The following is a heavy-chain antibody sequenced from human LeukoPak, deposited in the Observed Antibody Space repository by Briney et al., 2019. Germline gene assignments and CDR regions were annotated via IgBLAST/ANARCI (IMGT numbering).Heavy chain of an antibody. CDR1: GGSFSSGDYY. J-gene: IGHJ5*02. CDR3: ARVGRWLPDNWFDP. D-gene: IGHD5-24*01. CDR2: IDYSGST. V-gene: IGHV4-30-4*08. Sequence: SQTLSLTCTVSGGSFSSGDYYWSWIRLPPGKGLEWIGYIDYSGSTYYNPSLKSRVTIAVDTSKNQFSLKLSSVTAADTAVYYCARVGRWLPDNWFDPWGQGTLVTVSS.